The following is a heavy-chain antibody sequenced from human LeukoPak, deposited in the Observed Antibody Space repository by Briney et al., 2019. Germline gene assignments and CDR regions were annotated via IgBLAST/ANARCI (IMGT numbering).Heavy chain of an antibody. Sequence: SETLSLTCSVSGYSISSAYYWGWIRQPPGKGLEWIGTMYHSGSTNYNPSLKSRVTISVDTSKNQFSLKLSSVTAADTAVYYCARETPQYDSSGYYYLDYWGQGTLVTVSS. V-gene: IGHV4-38-2*02. J-gene: IGHJ4*02. CDR2: MYHSGST. CDR3: ARETPQYDSSGYYYLDY. D-gene: IGHD3-22*01. CDR1: GYSISSAYY.